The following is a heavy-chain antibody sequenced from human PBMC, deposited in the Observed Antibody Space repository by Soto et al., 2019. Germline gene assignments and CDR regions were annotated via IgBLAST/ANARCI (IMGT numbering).Heavy chain of an antibody. CDR2: INHSGST. J-gene: IGHJ4*02. V-gene: IGHV4-34*01. CDR3: ATMGTPATGLYFFDY. CDR1: GGSFSGYY. D-gene: IGHD2-15*01. Sequence: PSETLSLTCAVYGGSFSGYYWSWIRQPPGKGLEWIGEINHSGSTNYNPSLKSRVTISVDTSKSQFSLNLSFVTAADTAVYYCATMGTPATGLYFFDYWGQGSLVTSPQ.